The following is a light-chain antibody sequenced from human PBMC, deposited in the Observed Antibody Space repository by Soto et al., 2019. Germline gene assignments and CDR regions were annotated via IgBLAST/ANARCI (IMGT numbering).Light chain of an antibody. CDR3: QQYNSYSPT. J-gene: IGKJ2*01. CDR1: QRISSW. V-gene: IGKV1-5*01. CDR2: DAS. Sequence: DIQMTQSPSTLSASVGDRVTITCRASQRISSWLAWYQQKPGKAPKILIYDASSLESGVPSRFSGSGSWTEFTLPISSLQPDDFATYYCQQYNSYSPTFGQGTKLEIK.